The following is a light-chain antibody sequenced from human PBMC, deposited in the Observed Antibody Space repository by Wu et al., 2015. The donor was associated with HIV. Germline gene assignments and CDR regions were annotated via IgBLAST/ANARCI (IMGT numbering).Light chain of an antibody. V-gene: IGKV3-11*01. Sequence: EIVMTQSPGTLSLSPGERATLSCRASQSVSNKYLAWFQQKPGQAPRLLIYNASDRATGIPARFSGSGSGTDFTLTISSLEPEDFAVYYCQHRSNWPTFGQGTKVEIQ. CDR3: QHRSNWPT. CDR2: NAS. J-gene: IGKJ1*01. CDR1: QSVSNKY.